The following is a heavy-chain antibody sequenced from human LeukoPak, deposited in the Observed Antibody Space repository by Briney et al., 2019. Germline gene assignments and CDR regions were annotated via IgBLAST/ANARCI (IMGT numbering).Heavy chain of an antibody. CDR2: INHSGST. CDR1: GGSFSGYY. V-gene: IGHV4-34*01. Sequence: SETLSLTCAVYGGSFSGYYWSWIRQPPGKGLEWIGEINHSGSTNYNPSLKSRVTISVDTSKNQFSLKLSSVTAADTAVYYCARALRMTAMVTPFDYWGQGTLVTVSS. D-gene: IGHD5-18*01. J-gene: IGHJ4*02. CDR3: ARALRMTAMVTPFDY.